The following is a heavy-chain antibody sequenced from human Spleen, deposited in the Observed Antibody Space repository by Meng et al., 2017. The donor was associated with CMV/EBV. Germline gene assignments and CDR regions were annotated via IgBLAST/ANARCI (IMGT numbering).Heavy chain of an antibody. D-gene: IGHD1-14*01. Sequence: GESLKISCAASGFPFNGFWMNWVRQAPGKGLEWVANIEGDGSRIYYVDSVRGRFTISRDNAKNSLYLQMNSLRAEDTAVYYCAKPEHYGLDVWGQGTTVTVSS. CDR2: IEGDGSRI. CDR1: GFPFNGFW. J-gene: IGHJ6*02. CDR3: AKPEHYGLDV. V-gene: IGHV3-7*01.